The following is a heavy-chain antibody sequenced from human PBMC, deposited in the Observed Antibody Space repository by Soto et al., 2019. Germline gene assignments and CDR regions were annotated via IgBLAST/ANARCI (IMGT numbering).Heavy chain of an antibody. CDR3: AKGDWLRSTNVGHFDY. CDR2: ISGSGGST. D-gene: IGHD5-12*01. Sequence: GGSLRLSCAASGFTFSSYAMSWVRQAPGKGLEWVSAISGSGGSTYYADSVKGRFTISRDNSKNTLYLQMNSLRAEDTAVYYCAKGDWLRSTNVGHFDYWGQGTLVTVSS. J-gene: IGHJ4*02. V-gene: IGHV3-23*01. CDR1: GFTFSSYA.